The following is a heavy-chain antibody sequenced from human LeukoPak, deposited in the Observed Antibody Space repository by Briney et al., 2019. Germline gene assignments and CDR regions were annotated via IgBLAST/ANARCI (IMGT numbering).Heavy chain of an antibody. V-gene: IGHV1-2*02. J-gene: IGHJ4*02. Sequence: ASVKLSCKASGYTFTGYYMHWGRQAPGQGLEWMGWINPNSGGTNYAQKFQGRVTMTRDTSISTAYMELSRLRSDDTAVYYCARGYYDILTGHTIDYWGQGTLVTVSS. CDR1: GYTFTGYY. CDR3: ARGYYDILTGHTIDY. CDR2: INPNSGGT. D-gene: IGHD3-9*01.